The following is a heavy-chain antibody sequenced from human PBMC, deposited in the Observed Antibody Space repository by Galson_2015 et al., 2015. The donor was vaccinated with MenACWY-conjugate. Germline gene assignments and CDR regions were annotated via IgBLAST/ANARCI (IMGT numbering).Heavy chain of an antibody. CDR3: AKFYSTGGGDC. D-gene: IGHD6-25*01. CDR2: ISFDGSKK. J-gene: IGHJ4*02. CDR1: GFTFSSYG. V-gene: IGHV3-30*18. Sequence: SLRLSCAASGFTFSSYGMHWVRQAPGKGLEWVAVISFDGSKKYYADSVKGRFTISRDNSNKKLYLQVNSLRAEDTAVYYCAKFYSTGGGDCWGQGTLVTVSS.